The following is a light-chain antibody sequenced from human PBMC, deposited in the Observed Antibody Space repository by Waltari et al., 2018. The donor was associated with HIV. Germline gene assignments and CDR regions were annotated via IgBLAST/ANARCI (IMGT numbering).Light chain of an antibody. V-gene: IGLV2-14*01. J-gene: IGLJ3*02. CDR2: EVS. Sequence: QSALTQPASVSGSPGQSISISCTGTSSDVGDYYVSWYQHHPGQAPKVIIYEVSNRPSGVSHRFSGSKSGNTASLTISGLLPEDEADYFCSSYISSATPEFGGGTRLTVL. CDR1: SSDVGDYY. CDR3: SSYISSATPE.